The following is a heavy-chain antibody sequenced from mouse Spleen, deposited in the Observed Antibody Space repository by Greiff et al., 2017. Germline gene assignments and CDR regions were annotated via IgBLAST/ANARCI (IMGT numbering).Heavy chain of an antibody. CDR2: ISSGGSYT. CDR1: GFTFSSYA. D-gene: IGHD1-1*01. Sequence: DVHLVESGGGLVKPGGSLKLSCAASGFTFSSYAMSWVRQTPEKRLEWVATISSGGSYTYYPDSVKGRFTISRDNAKNTLYLQMSSLRSEDTAMYYCARRTTVVARGYAMDYWGQGTSVTVSS. V-gene: IGHV5-9-3*01. J-gene: IGHJ4*01. CDR3: ARRTTVVARGYAMDY.